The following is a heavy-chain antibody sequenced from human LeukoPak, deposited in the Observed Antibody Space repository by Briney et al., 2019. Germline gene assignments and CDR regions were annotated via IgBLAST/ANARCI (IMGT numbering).Heavy chain of an antibody. Sequence: GASVKVSCKASGGTFSSYAISWVRQAPGQGLEWMGRIIPILGIANYAQKFQGRVTITADKSTSTAYMELSSLRSEDTAVYYCARDVVSQDDSSGSITYVDYWGQGTLVTVSS. D-gene: IGHD3-22*01. CDR1: GGTFSSYA. V-gene: IGHV1-69*04. CDR3: ARDVVSQDDSSGSITYVDY. J-gene: IGHJ4*02. CDR2: IIPILGIA.